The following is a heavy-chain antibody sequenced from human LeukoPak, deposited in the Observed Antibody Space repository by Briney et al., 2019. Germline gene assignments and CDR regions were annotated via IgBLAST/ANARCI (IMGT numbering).Heavy chain of an antibody. CDR3: ARTEQYSSSSHY. CDR1: GYTYSSYG. CDR2: INGYKGNT. Sequence: GASVKVSCKASGYTYSSYGISWVRQAPGQGLEWMGWINGYKGNTNYAQKLQGRVTMTTDTSTSTAYMELSRLRSDDTAVYYCARTEQYSSSSHYWGQGALVTVSS. J-gene: IGHJ4*02. D-gene: IGHD6-6*01. V-gene: IGHV1-18*01.